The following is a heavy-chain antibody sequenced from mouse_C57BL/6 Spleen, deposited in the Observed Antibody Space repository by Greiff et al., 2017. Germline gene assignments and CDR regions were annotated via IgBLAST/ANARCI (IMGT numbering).Heavy chain of an antibody. V-gene: IGHV1-59*01. CDR1: GYTFTSYW. Sequence: VQLQQPGAELVRPGTSVKLSCKASGYTFTSYWMHWVKQRPGQGLEWIGVIDPSDSYPNYNQKFKGKATLTVDKSSSTAYMPRSNLTSEDSAGYYWARSFYYYGSAAADWGQGTLGTVSA. D-gene: IGHD1-1*01. CDR2: IDPSDSYP. CDR3: ARSFYYYGSAAAD. J-gene: IGHJ3*01.